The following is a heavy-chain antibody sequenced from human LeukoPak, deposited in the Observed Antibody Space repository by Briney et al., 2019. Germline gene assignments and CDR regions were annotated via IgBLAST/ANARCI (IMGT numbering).Heavy chain of an antibody. D-gene: IGHD3/OR15-3a*01. V-gene: IGHV3-33*01. CDR3: ARYFGTLVALDY. CDR1: GFTFSSYG. Sequence: GRSLRLSCAASGFTFSSYGMHWVRQAPGKGLEWVAVIWYDGSKKYYADSVTGRFTISRDNSKNTLSLQMNSLRGEDTAIYYCARYFGTLVALDYWGQGMLVTVSS. J-gene: IGHJ4*02. CDR2: IWYDGSKK.